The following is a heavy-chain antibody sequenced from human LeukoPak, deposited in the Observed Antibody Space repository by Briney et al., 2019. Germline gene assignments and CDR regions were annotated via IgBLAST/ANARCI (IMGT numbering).Heavy chain of an antibody. CDR3: ATGGATALFDY. CDR2: ISGSGGST. V-gene: IGHV3-23*01. D-gene: IGHD5-12*01. Sequence: GGSLRLSCAVSGFTFSSYAMSWVRQAPGKGLEWVSAISGSGGSTYYADSVKGRFTISRDSSKNTLYLQMNSLRAEDTAVYYCATGGATALFDYWGQGTLVTVSS. CDR1: GFTFSSYA. J-gene: IGHJ4*02.